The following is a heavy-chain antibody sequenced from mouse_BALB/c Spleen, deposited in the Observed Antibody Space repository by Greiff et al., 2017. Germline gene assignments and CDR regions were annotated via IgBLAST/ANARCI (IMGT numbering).Heavy chain of an antibody. D-gene: IGHD2-1*01. Sequence: VQLQQPGAELVRPGASVKLSCKASGYTFTSYWINWVKQRPGQGLEWIGNIYPSDSYTNYNQKFKDKATLTVDKSSSTAYMQLSSPTSEDSAVYYCTREGGNLYAMDYWGQGTSVTVSS. J-gene: IGHJ4*01. CDR3: TREGGNLYAMDY. V-gene: IGHV1-69*02. CDR1: GYTFTSYW. CDR2: IYPSDSYT.